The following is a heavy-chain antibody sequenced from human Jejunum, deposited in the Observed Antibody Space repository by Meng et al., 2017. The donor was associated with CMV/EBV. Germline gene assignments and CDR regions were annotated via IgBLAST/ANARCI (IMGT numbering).Heavy chain of an antibody. CDR3: ARGSIFVSFDS. D-gene: IGHD3-3*01. CDR1: GGSISGCDYY. Sequence: QVQLQESGPGLVKPSQTLSLTCTVSGGSISGCDYYWSWIRQPPGKGLEWIGYIHDTGSTYYNPSLTSRVDISVGTSNNQFSLTLTSVTAADTAVYFCARGSIFVSFDSWGQGTLVTVSS. J-gene: IGHJ4*02. CDR2: IHDTGST. V-gene: IGHV4-30-4*01.